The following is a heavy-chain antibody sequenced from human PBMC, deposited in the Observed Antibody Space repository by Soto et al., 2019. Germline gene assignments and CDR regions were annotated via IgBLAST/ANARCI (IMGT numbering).Heavy chain of an antibody. CDR1: GGFVRSGSDY. V-gene: IGHV4-34*01. D-gene: IGHD1-1*01. J-gene: IGHJ3*02. CDR3: ARVERGTATTVVDAFEI. CDR2: MSHSGGT. Sequence: QVQLQQWGAGLLKPSETLSLTCAVYGGFVRSGSDYWSWIRQPPGKGLEWIGEMSHSGGTHFNPSLKSRVTISVDTSKNQFSLKMSSVTAADTAVYYCARVERGTATTVVDAFEIWGPGTMVTVSS.